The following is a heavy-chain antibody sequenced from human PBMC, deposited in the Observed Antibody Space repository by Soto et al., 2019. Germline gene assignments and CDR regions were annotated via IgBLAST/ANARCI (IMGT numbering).Heavy chain of an antibody. CDR2: ISAYNGNT. CDR1: GYTFASYA. V-gene: IGHV1-18*01. Sequence: QVQLVQSGAEVKKPGASVKVSCKASGYTFASYAISWMRQAPGQGLEWMGWISAYNGNTNYAQKPQXXXTXXTDTSTTTAYMELRSLRSDETAVYYCARDPPPPDYWGQGTLVPVSS. J-gene: IGHJ4*02. CDR3: ARDPPPPDY.